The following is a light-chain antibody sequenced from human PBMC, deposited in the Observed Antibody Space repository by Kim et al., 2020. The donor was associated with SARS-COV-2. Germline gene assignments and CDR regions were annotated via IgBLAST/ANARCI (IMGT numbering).Light chain of an antibody. CDR2: SAS. Sequence: EIVLTQSPGTLSLSPGERATLSCRASQSFRNTSLAWYQVKPGQAPRLLIYSASSRAIGIPDRFSGSGSGTDFTLTISRLEPEDFAVYYCQQYGTSPYNFGQGTKLEI. J-gene: IGKJ2*01. CDR3: QQYGTSPYN. V-gene: IGKV3-20*01. CDR1: QSFRNTS.